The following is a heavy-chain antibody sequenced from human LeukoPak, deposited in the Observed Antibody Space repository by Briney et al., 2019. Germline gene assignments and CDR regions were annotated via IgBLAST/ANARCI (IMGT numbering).Heavy chain of an antibody. CDR1: GFTFSSYG. J-gene: IGHJ6*02. V-gene: IGHV3-30*02. CDR3: ARDSVYYGSGSYGMDV. D-gene: IGHD3-10*01. CDR2: IRYDGSNK. Sequence: GGSLRLSCAASGFTFSSYGMHWVCQAPGKGLEWVAFIRYDGSNKYYADSVKGRFTISRDNSKNTLYLQMNSLRAEDTAVYYCARDSVYYGSGSYGMDVWGQGTTVTVSS.